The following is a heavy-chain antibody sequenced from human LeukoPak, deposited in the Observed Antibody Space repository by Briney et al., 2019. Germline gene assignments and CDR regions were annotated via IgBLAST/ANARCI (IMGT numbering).Heavy chain of an antibody. J-gene: IGHJ6*03. CDR1: GFTFSSYS. CDR3: ARGGITMITHEYYYYYMDV. D-gene: IGHD3-22*01. CDR2: ISISSSYI. Sequence: GGSLRLSCAASGFTFSSYSMNWVRQAPGKGLEWVSSISISSSYIYYADSVKGRFTISRDNAKNSLYLQMNSLRAEDTAVYYCARGGITMITHEYYYYYMDVWGKGTTVTVSS. V-gene: IGHV3-21*01.